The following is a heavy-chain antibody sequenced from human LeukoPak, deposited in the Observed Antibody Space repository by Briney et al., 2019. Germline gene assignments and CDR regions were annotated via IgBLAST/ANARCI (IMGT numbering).Heavy chain of an antibody. V-gene: IGHV1-69*01. Sequence: SVKVSCKASGGSVRKYAITWAQQAPGQGLEWMGGVIPMFPTSTYSRKFQGRVTITADESTSTAYMELSSLTSEDTAVYYCARAPSLLHWWLDPWGQGTLVTVSS. CDR1: GGSVRKYA. D-gene: IGHD2-15*01. CDR3: ARAPSLLHWWLDP. CDR2: VIPMFPTS. J-gene: IGHJ5*02.